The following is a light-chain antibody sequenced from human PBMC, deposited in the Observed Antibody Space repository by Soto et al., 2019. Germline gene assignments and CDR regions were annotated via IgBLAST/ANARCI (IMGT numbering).Light chain of an antibody. CDR2: GAS. Sequence: EIVLTQSPGTLSFSPGERATLTCRASQSVSSSYLAWFQQKPGQAPRLLIYGASSRATGIPDRFSGSGSGTYCTLTISRLEPEDFAVYYCQQYGNAPFTFGPGTKVDIK. CDR1: QSVSSSY. J-gene: IGKJ3*01. CDR3: QQYGNAPFT. V-gene: IGKV3-20*01.